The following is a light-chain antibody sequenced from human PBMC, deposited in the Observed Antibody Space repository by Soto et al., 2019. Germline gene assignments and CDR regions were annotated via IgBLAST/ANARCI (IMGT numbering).Light chain of an antibody. Sequence: EIVMTQSPATLSVSPGERATLSCRASQSVSGNLAWYQQKPGQATRLLIYGASTRATGIPARFSGSGSGTEFTLTISSLQSEDFAVYYCHQYNNWPRTFGQGTKVEIK. J-gene: IGKJ1*01. CDR2: GAS. CDR3: HQYNNWPRT. V-gene: IGKV3-15*01. CDR1: QSVSGN.